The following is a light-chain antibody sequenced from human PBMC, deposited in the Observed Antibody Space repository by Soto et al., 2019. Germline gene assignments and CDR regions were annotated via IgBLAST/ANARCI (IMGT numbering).Light chain of an antibody. V-gene: IGKV3-15*01. Sequence: EIVMTQSPATLSVSPGERATLSCRASQSVSSNLAWYQQKPGQAPRLLTYGASTRATGIPARCSGSESGTEFTLTISSLQSEDFAVYYCQQYNNWPQTFGQGPKVEIK. CDR2: GAS. CDR1: QSVSSN. CDR3: QQYNNWPQT. J-gene: IGKJ1*01.